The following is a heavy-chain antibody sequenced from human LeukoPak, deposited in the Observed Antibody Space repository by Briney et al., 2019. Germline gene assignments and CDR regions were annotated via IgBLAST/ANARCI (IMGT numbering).Heavy chain of an antibody. CDR2: IYPGDSDT. CDR1: GYSFTSYW. V-gene: IGHV5-51*01. D-gene: IGHD3-10*01. Sequence: GESLKISCKGSGYSFTSYWIGWVRQMPGKGLEWMGIIYPGDSDTRYSPSFQGQVTISADKSISTAYLQWSSLKASDTATYYCARFMVRGVIITPFDYWGQGTLVTVSS. J-gene: IGHJ4*02. CDR3: ARFMVRGVIITPFDY.